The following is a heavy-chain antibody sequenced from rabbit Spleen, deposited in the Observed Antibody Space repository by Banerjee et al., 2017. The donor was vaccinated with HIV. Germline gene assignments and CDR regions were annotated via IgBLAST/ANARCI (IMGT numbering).Heavy chain of an antibody. D-gene: IGHD3-1*01. CDR2: INTYTGKP. V-gene: IGHV1S45*01. CDR1: GFSFSDRDV. J-gene: IGHJ4*01. CDR3: ARDLASVVGWNFGL. Sequence: QEQLEESGGDLVKPEGSLTLTCTASGFSFSDRDVMCWVRQAPGKGLQWIACINTYTGKPVYATWAKGRFTISRTSSTTVTLQMTSLTAADTATYFCARDLASVVGWNFGLWGPGTLVTVS.